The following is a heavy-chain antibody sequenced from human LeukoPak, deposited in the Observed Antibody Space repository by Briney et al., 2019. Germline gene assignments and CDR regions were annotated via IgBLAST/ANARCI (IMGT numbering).Heavy chain of an antibody. V-gene: IGHV3-7*01. Sequence: GGSLRLSCAASGFTFSSYWMSWVRQAPGKGLEWVANIKQDGSDKYYVDSVKGRFTISRDNAKNSLYLQMNSLRAEDTAVYYCASYPDYYDFKNYDYWGQGTLVTVSS. CDR1: GFTFSSYW. CDR3: ASYPDYYDFKNYDY. CDR2: IKQDGSDK. D-gene: IGHD3-3*01. J-gene: IGHJ4*02.